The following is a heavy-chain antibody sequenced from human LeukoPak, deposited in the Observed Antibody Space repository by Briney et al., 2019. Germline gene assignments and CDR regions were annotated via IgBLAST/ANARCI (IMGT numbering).Heavy chain of an antibody. CDR2: VYYSGST. V-gene: IGHV4-30-4*08. J-gene: IGHJ6*02. Sequence: SQTLSLTCTVSGGSISSGDYYWSWIRQPPGKGLEWIGYVYYSGSTYYNPSLKSRVTISVDTSKNQFSLKLSSVTAADTAVYYSARGRITAAGYYYYYGMDVWGQGTTVTVSS. D-gene: IGHD6-13*01. CDR3: ARGRITAAGYYYYYGMDV. CDR1: GGSISSGDYY.